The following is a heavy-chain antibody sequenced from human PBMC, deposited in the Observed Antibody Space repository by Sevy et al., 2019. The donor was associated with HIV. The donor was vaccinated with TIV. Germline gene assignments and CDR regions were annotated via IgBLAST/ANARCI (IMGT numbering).Heavy chain of an antibody. CDR2: ISYDGSAK. D-gene: IGHD4-17*01. CDR3: ARPRANYVDHYFFYAMDV. CDR1: GFAFTNYYA. V-gene: IGHV3-30-3*01. J-gene: IGHJ6*02. Sequence: GGSLRLSCAASGFAFTNYYAMHWVRQAPGKGLEWVSLISYDGSAKYYADSVKGRFTISRVNFKNTLYLQMNSLTTEDTAVYYCARPRANYVDHYFFYAMDVWGQGTTVTVSS.